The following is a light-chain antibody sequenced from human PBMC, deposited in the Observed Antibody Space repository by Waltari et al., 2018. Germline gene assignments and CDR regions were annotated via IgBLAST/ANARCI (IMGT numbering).Light chain of an antibody. V-gene: IGKV4-1*01. Sequence: DIVMTQSPDSLAVSLGERATINCKSSPSVLYSSNNKNYLACYQQKPGQPPKLLIYWASTRESGVPDRFSGSGSGTDFTLTISSLQAEDVAVYYCQQYYSTPRTFGQGTKVEIK. CDR3: QQYYSTPRT. CDR2: WAS. CDR1: PSVLYSSNNKNY. J-gene: IGKJ1*01.